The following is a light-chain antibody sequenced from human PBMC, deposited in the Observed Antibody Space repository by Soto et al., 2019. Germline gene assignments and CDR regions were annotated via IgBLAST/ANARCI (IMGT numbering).Light chain of an antibody. Sequence: QSALTQPPSASGSPGQSVTISCTGTSSDVGGYNYVSWYQEHPGKAPKLVIYEVSKRPSGVPERFSGSKSGNTASLTVSGLQAEDEADYHCCSYAGSSTWVFGGGTKVTVL. CDR1: SSDVGGYNY. CDR2: EVS. J-gene: IGLJ3*02. V-gene: IGLV2-8*01. CDR3: CSYAGSSTWV.